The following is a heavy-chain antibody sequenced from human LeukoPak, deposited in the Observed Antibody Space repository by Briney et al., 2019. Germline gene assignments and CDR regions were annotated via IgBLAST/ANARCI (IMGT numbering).Heavy chain of an antibody. CDR1: GGSISIYY. D-gene: IGHD3-22*01. V-gene: IGHV4-59*01. CDR3: TRGSIAYYYMDV. Sequence: SETLSLTCTVSGGSISIYYWSWIRQPPGKGLDWIGNIYYSGSTNYNPSLKSRVTISVDTSKNQFSLKLSSVTAADTAVYYCTRGSIAYYYMDVWGKGTTVTISS. J-gene: IGHJ6*03. CDR2: IYYSGST.